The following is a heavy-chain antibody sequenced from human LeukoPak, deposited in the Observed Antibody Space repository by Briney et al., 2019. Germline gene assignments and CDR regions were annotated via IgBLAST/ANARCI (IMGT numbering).Heavy chain of an antibody. CDR3: ARVEARAARPYYFDY. CDR1: GYSFTSYW. V-gene: IGHV5-51*01. CDR2: IYPGDSDT. Sequence: GESLKIPCKGSGYSFTSYWIGWVRQMPGKGLEWMGIIYPGDSDTRYSPSLQGQVTISADKSISTAYLQWSSLKASDTAMYYCARVEARAARPYYFDYWGQGTLVTVSS. D-gene: IGHD6-6*01. J-gene: IGHJ4*02.